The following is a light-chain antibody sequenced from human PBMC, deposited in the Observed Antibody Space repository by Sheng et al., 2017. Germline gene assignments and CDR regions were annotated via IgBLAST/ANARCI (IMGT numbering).Light chain of an antibody. CDR2: EDT. J-gene: IGLJ2*01. CDR3: QAWDSSTVV. CDR1: KLGDKF. V-gene: IGLV3-1*01. Sequence: SYEVTQPPSVSVSPGQTASITCSGDKLGDKFVCWYQQRPGQSPVLVIYEDTKRPSGIPERFSGSNSGNTATLTISGTQTMDEADYYCQAWDSSTVVFGGGTK.